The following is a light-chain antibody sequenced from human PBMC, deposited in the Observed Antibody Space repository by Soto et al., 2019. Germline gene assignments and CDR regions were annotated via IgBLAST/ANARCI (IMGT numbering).Light chain of an antibody. V-gene: IGLV1-44*01. CDR1: SSNIGTNA. CDR3: APWDDRLNSNV. CDR2: NNN. J-gene: IGLJ1*01. Sequence: QSVLTQPPSASGTPGQRVTISCSGGSSNIGTNAVNWYQQLPGTAPKLLIYNNNQRPSGVTDRVSGSKSGTSVCLAISGRQSDQESDYDSAPWDDRLNSNVFGPGANVTVL.